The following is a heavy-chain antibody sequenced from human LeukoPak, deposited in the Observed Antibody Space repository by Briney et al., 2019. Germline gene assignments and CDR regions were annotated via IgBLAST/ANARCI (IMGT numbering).Heavy chain of an antibody. CDR3: ARQNTGQLDY. CDR2: INAKSGDT. CDR1: RYTFTDYY. Sequence: ASVKVSCKASRYTFTDYYMHWVRQAPRQGLEWMGWINAKSGDTKYAQKFQARVTMTRDTSITTTYMEVSRLSSDDTAVYYCARQNTGQLDYWGQGTLVTISS. J-gene: IGHJ4*02. D-gene: IGHD2-8*02. V-gene: IGHV1-2*02.